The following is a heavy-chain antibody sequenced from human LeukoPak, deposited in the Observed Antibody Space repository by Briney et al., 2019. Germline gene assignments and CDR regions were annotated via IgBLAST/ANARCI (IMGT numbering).Heavy chain of an antibody. V-gene: IGHV1-24*01. CDR2: FDPEDGET. D-gene: IGHD1-14*01. J-gene: IGHJ5*02. CDR1: GYTLTELS. Sequence: ASVKVSCKVSGYTLTELSMHWVRQAPGKGLEWMGGFDPEDGETIYAQKFQGRVTMSRDTSTTTAYMELSGLRSNDTAVYFCATGPRNDPWGQGTLVTVSS. CDR3: ATGPRNDP.